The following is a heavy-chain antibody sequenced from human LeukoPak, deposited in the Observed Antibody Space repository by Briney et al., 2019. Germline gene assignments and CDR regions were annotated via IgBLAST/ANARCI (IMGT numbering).Heavy chain of an antibody. J-gene: IGHJ4*02. D-gene: IGHD2-15*01. V-gene: IGHV3-7*01. Sequence: GGSLRLSCAASGFIFSSYWTSWVSQAPRKGREWVANIQQDGSQKDYMESVKGQLNNSRDNAKNSLYLKMNSLRAKDAAVYYCARDSGYCSGGSCYSSYDRGDLDYWGQGTLVTVSS. CDR1: GFIFSSYW. CDR3: ARDSGYCSGGSCYSSYDRGDLDY. CDR2: IQQDGSQK.